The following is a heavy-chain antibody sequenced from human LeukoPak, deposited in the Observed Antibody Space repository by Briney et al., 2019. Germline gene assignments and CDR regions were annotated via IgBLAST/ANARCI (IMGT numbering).Heavy chain of an antibody. Sequence: GGSLRLSCAASAFTFRSYGMHWVRQAPGKGLEWVAVISFDGSNKYYADSVKGRFTISRDNSKNTLYLQMNSLKTEDTAVYYCTTDPKGGYNRDYWGQGTLVTVSS. CDR1: AFTFRSYG. J-gene: IGHJ4*02. CDR2: ISFDGSNK. CDR3: TTDPKGGYNRDY. V-gene: IGHV3-30*03. D-gene: IGHD5-24*01.